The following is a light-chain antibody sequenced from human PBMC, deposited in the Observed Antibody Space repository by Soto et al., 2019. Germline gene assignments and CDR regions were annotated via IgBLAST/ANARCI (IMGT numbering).Light chain of an antibody. CDR1: SSDVGRYDY. J-gene: IGLJ1*01. CDR3: CSFAGSYSYV. CDR2: DVT. Sequence: QSALTQPRSVSASPGQSVTISCTGTSSDVGRYDYVSWYQQHPGKAPKLIVYDVTERPSGVPDRFSGSKSGNTASLTISGLQAEEEADYSCCSFAGSYSYVFGTATKLTVL. V-gene: IGLV2-11*01.